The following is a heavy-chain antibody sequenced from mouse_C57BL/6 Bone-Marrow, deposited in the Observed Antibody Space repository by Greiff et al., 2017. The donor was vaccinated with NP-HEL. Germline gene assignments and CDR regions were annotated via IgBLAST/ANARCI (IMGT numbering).Heavy chain of an antibody. Sequence: EVKLVESGAGLVKPGGSLKLSCAASGFTFSSYAMSWVRQTPEKRLEWVAYISRGGDYIYYADTVKGRFTISRDNARNTLYLQMSSLKSEDTAMYYCTREEGLREVFAYWGQGTLVTVSA. CDR2: ISRGGDYI. CDR3: TREEGLREVFAY. J-gene: IGHJ3*01. V-gene: IGHV5-9-1*02. D-gene: IGHD2-4*01. CDR1: GFTFSSYA.